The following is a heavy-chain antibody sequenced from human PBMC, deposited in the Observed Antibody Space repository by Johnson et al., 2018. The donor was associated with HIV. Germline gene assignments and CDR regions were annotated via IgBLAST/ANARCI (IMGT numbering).Heavy chain of an antibody. V-gene: IGHV3-30*04. J-gene: IGHJ3*02. Sequence: QVLLVESGGGVVQPGRSLRLSCAASGFTFSSYAMHWVRQAPGKGLEWVAVISYDGSNKYYADSVKGRFTISRDNSKNTLYLQMNSLRAEDTAVYYCARATDQRLDAFDIWGQGTMVTVSS. CDR2: ISYDGSNK. CDR3: ARATDQRLDAFDI. D-gene: IGHD6-25*01. CDR1: GFTFSSYA.